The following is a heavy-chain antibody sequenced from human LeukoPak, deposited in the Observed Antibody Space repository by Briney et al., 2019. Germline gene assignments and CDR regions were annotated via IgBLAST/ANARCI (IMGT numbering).Heavy chain of an antibody. CDR1: GGTFSSYA. Sequence: EASVKVSCKDSGGTFSSYAISWVRQAPGQGLEWMGGIIPSFGTANYAQKFQGGVTITTDEYTSKASMELSSLRYEETAVYYRARRYYDSSGFDPWGQGPLVPVSS. D-gene: IGHD3-22*01. CDR2: IIPSFGTA. V-gene: IGHV1-69*05. CDR3: ARRYYDSSGFDP. J-gene: IGHJ5*02.